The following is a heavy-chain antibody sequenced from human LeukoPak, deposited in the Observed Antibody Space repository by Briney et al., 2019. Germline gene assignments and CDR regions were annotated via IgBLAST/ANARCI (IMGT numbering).Heavy chain of an antibody. CDR3: ARDSSSWYISQRYSSFDP. Sequence: SETLSLTCTVSGGSISSSSYYWGWIRQSPGKGLEWIGSIYYSGSTYYNPSLKSRVTISVDTYKNQFSLKLSSVTAADTAVYYCARDSSSWYISQRYSSFDPWGQGTLVTVSS. J-gene: IGHJ5*02. CDR2: IYYSGST. V-gene: IGHV4-39*01. D-gene: IGHD6-13*01. CDR1: GGSISSSSYY.